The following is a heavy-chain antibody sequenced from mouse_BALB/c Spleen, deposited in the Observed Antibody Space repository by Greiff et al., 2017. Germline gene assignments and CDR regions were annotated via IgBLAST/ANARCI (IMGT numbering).Heavy chain of an antibody. V-gene: IGHV2-9*02. CDR3: ARVEGYDAMDY. CDR1: GFSLTSYG. J-gene: IGHJ4*01. CDR2: IWAGGST. D-gene: IGHD3-3*01. Sequence: VKVVESGPGLVAPSQSLSITCTVSGFSLTSYGVHWVRQPPGKGLEWLGVIWAGGSTNYNSALMSRLSISKDNSKSQVFLKMNSLQTDDTAMYYCARVEGYDAMDYWGQGTSVTVSS.